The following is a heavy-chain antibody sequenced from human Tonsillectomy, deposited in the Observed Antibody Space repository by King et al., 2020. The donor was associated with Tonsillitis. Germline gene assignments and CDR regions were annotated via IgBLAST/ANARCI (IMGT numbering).Heavy chain of an antibody. Sequence: VQLVESGAEVKKPGASLKISCEGSGYSFTTYWIGWVRQMPGKGLEWMGIIYPGDSATRYSPSFQGQVTISADKSISTAYLKWNSLQASDTAMYYCTRAAHYYDSSGYLYYFDYWGQGTLVTVSS. CDR3: TRAAHYYDSSGYLYYFDY. V-gene: IGHV5-51*01. CDR1: GYSFTTYW. CDR2: IYPGDSAT. D-gene: IGHD3-22*01. J-gene: IGHJ4*02.